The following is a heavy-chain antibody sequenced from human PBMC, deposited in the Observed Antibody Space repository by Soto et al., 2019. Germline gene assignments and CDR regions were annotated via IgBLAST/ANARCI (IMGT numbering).Heavy chain of an antibody. CDR1: GFTFTSAW. J-gene: IGHJ4*02. Sequence: EVQLVESGGGLVKPGGSFRLSCETSGFTFTSAWMNWVRQAPGKGLEWVGRIKSKADGGTTDYAALVKGRFTISRDDSRNTLYLQVNSLKTDDTAVYYCSADLGFWGRGTLVTVSA. CDR2: IKSKADGGTT. V-gene: IGHV3-15*05. CDR3: SADLGF.